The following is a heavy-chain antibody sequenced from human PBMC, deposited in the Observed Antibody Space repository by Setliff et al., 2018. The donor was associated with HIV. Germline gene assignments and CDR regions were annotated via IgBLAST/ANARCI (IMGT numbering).Heavy chain of an antibody. D-gene: IGHD3-3*01. CDR3: ARAPPINFWSGYYTGPQGWFDS. CDR1: GYNFTIFG. Sequence: VASVKVSCKASGYNFTIFGITWVRQAPGQGLEWMGWISAYNGNTNYAQKLQGRITLTIDTVTTTAYMDLRSLTPDDTAMYYCARAPPINFWSGYYTGPQGWFDSWGQGSLVTVSS. CDR2: ISAYNGNT. J-gene: IGHJ5*01. V-gene: IGHV1-18*01.